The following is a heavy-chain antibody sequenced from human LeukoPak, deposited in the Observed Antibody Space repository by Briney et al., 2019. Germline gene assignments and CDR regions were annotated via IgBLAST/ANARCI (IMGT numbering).Heavy chain of an antibody. D-gene: IGHD3-10*01. CDR3: ANTMADAFDI. Sequence: GGSLRLSCVASGFXFSSYSINWVRQAPGKGLEWISSISGSSTYIYYADSVKGRFTISRDNAKNSLYLQMNSLRAEDTAVYYCANTMADAFDIWGQGTMVTVSS. V-gene: IGHV3-21*01. J-gene: IGHJ3*02. CDR2: ISGSSTYI. CDR1: GFXFSSYS.